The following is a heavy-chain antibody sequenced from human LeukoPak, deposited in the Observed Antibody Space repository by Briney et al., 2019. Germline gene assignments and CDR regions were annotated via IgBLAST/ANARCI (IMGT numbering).Heavy chain of an antibody. CDR3: ARGGGSYGFDY. CDR2: IYYSGST. D-gene: IGHD3-16*01. V-gene: IGHV4-59*01. Sequence: SETLSLTCTVSGGSISGYYWSWIRQPPGKGLEWIGYIYYSGSTNYNSSLRSRVTISLDMSKNQFSLNLSSVTAADTAVYYCARGGGSYGFDYWGQGTLVTVSS. J-gene: IGHJ4*02. CDR1: GGSISGYY.